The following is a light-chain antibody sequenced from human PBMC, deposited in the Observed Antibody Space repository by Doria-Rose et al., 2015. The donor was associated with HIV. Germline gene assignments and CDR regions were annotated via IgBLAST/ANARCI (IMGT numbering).Light chain of an antibody. CDR2: DGS. CDR3: HQYGTSWT. J-gene: IGKJ1*01. CDR1: QSFSSTY. Sequence: TQSRGTLSLSPGERATLSCRASQSFSSTYLAWYQQKPGQAPSLLIYDGSTRATGIPDRFSASGFGTDFTLTINRLEPEDFALYYCHQYGTSWTFGQGTKVEI. V-gene: IGKV3-20*01.